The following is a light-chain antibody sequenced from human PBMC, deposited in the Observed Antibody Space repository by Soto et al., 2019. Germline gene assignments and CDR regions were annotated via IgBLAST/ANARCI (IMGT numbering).Light chain of an antibody. Sequence: EIVLTQSPGTLSLSPGETATLSCRASQSVSSSSLAWYRQKPGQAPRLLMYDAFSRATDNPDRISGSGSGTDFTLTLSSLEPEHFEVYYCQQYTGSPPSYLFGQGTKLEIK. V-gene: IGKV3-20*01. CDR3: QQYTGSPPSYL. CDR1: QSVSSSS. CDR2: DAF. J-gene: IGKJ2*01.